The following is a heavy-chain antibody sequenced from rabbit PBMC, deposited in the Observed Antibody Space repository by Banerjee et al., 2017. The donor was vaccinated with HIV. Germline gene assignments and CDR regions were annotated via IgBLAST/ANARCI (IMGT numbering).Heavy chain of an antibody. CDR1: GFDFSSSDW. D-gene: IGHD4-1*01. V-gene: IGHV1S45*01. J-gene: IGHJ3*01. Sequence: QAQLEASGGDLDKPGASLTLTCTASGFDFSSSDWICWVRPAPGKGLEWISSIDTSSSGSTYDASGAKGRFTISKTSSTTLTLRMTSTTAADTATYSCARTDDSSGWTRLDLWGPGTLVTVS. CDR2: IDTSSSGST. CDR3: ARTDDSSGWTRLDL.